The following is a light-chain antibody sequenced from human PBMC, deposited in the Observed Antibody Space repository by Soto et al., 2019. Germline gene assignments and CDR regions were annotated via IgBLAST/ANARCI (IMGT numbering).Light chain of an antibody. CDR2: FGS. J-gene: IGKJ5*01. Sequence: EIVMTQSPLTLPVTPGEPASISCRSSQSLLYNNTYNYLDWYVQKPGQSPQLLIYFGSKRAPGVPDRFSGSGSGTDFTLKINRVEAEDVGTYYCMQALQSLTFGQGTRLEIQ. V-gene: IGKV2-28*01. CDR1: QSLLYNNTYNY. CDR3: MQALQSLT.